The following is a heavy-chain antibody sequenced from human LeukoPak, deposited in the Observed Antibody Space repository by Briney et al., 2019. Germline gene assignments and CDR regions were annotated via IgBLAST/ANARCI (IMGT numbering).Heavy chain of an antibody. Sequence: PGGSLRLSCAASGFTFSSYWMHWVRQAPGKGLVWVSRINSDGSSTTYADSVEGRFTISRDNAHNTLYLQMNSLRAEDTAVYYCARGSQSTWGFFAYWGQGTRVTVSS. CDR2: INSDGSST. CDR1: GFTFSSYW. V-gene: IGHV3-74*01. J-gene: IGHJ4*02. CDR3: ARGSQSTWGFFAY. D-gene: IGHD1-1*01.